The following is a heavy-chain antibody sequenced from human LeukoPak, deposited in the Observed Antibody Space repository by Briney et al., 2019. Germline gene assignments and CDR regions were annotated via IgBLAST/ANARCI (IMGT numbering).Heavy chain of an antibody. CDR3: AKWPID. CDR2: IYYSGST. J-gene: IGHJ4*02. CDR1: GGSISRSNYY. V-gene: IGHV4-39*01. D-gene: IGHD2-8*01. Sequence: TPSETLSLTCTVSGGSISRSNYYWAWIRQPPGKGLECIGSIYYSGSTYYNPSLKSRVTISVDTSKNQFFLKVNSVTATDTAVYYCAKWPIDWGQGTLVTVSS.